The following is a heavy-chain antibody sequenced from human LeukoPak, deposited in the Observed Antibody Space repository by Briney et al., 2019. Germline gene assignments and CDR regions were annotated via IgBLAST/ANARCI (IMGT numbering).Heavy chain of an antibody. CDR3: ARVRDGYNHMDY. D-gene: IGHD5-24*01. J-gene: IGHJ4*02. Sequence: ASVKVSCKASGGTFSSYAISWVRQAPGQGLEWMGRIIPILGIANYAQKFQGRVTITADKSTSTAYMELSSLRSEDTAVYYCARVRDGYNHMDYWGQGTLVTVSS. V-gene: IGHV1-69*04. CDR2: IIPILGIA. CDR1: GGTFSSYA.